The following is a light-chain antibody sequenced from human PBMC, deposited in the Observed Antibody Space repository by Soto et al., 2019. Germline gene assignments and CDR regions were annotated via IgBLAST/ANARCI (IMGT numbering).Light chain of an antibody. J-gene: IGKJ1*01. CDR1: QSLVFSDGNTY. CDR2: RVS. V-gene: IGKV2-30*01. Sequence: DVVMTQSPLSLPVTPGQPASISCRSSQSLVFSDGNTYLNWFHQRPGQSPRRLMYRVSKRDSGVPDRFSGSGSGTDFTLTISRVEAEDVGVYDWMQGTHWPRTFGQGTKVEIK. CDR3: MQGTHWPRT.